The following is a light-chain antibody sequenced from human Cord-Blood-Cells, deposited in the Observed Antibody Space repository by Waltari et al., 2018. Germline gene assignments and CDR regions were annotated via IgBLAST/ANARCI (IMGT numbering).Light chain of an antibody. CDR2: LNSDGSH. CDR3: QTWGTGSWV. Sequence: QLVLTQSPSASASLGASVKLTCTLSSGHSSYAIAWHQQQPEKGPRYLMKLNSDGSHSKGDGIPDRVSGSSSGAERYLTISSLQSEDEADYYCQTWGTGSWVFGGGTKLTVL. J-gene: IGLJ3*02. V-gene: IGLV4-69*01. CDR1: SGHSSYA.